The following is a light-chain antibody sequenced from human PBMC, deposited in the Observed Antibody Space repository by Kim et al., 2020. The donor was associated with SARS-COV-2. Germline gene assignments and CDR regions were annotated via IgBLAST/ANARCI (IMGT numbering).Light chain of an antibody. CDR3: NSRDSSGNHLV. V-gene: IGLV3-19*01. J-gene: IGLJ1*01. CDR2: GKN. Sequence: ALGQTVRITCQGDSRRSYYASWYQQTPGQAPVLVIYGKNNRPSGIPDRFSGSSSGNTASLTITGAQAEDEADYYCNSRDSSGNHLVFGTGTKVTVL. CDR1: SRRSYY.